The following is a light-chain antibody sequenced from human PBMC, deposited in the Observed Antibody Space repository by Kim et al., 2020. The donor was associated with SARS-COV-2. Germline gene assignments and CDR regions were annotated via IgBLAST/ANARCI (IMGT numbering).Light chain of an antibody. CDR1: RGIHNY. CDR3: QKYNTAPWT. Sequence: DIQMTQSPSSLSASVGDRVTITCRASRGIHNYLAWYQQKPGKVPKLLIYAASTLHSGVPSRFSGSGSGTDFTLIISSLQPEDVATYYCQKYNTAPWTFGQGTKVDIK. CDR2: AAS. V-gene: IGKV1-27*01. J-gene: IGKJ1*01.